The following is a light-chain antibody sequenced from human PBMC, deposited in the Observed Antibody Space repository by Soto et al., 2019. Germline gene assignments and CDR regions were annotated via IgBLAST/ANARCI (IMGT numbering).Light chain of an antibody. V-gene: IGKV3-11*01. CDR1: QSISSY. CDR2: DAS. CDR3: QQRSNWPPIT. Sequence: EIVMTQSPATLSVSPGASGTLSCRASQSISSYLAWYQQKPGQAPRLLIYDASNRATGIPARFSGSGSGTDFTLTISSLEPEDFAVYYCQQRSNWPPITFGQGTRLEIK. J-gene: IGKJ5*01.